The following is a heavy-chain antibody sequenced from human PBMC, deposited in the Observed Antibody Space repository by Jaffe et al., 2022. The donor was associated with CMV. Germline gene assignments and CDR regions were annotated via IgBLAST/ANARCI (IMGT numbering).Heavy chain of an antibody. J-gene: IGHJ4*02. D-gene: IGHD3-3*01. CDR3: ARDPYYDFWSGSSYFDY. V-gene: IGHV3-7*01. Sequence: EVQLVESGGGLVQPGGSLRLSCAASGFTFSSYWMSWVRQAPGKGLEWVANIKQDGSEKYYVDSVKGRFTISRDNAKNSLYLQMNSLRAEDTAVYYCARDPYYDFWSGSSYFDYWGQGTLVTVSS. CDR2: IKQDGSEK. CDR1: GFTFSSYW.